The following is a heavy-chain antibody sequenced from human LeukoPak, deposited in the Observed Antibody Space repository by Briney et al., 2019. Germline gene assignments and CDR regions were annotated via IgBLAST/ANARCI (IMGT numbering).Heavy chain of an antibody. Sequence: GGSLRLSCAASGFTFSSYWMSWVRQSPGKGLEWVANIKQDGSEKYYVDSVKGRFTISRDNAKNSLYLQMNSLRAEDTAVYYCARDKVVGTTYFDYWGQGTLVTVSS. D-gene: IGHD1-26*01. CDR2: IKQDGSEK. V-gene: IGHV3-7*01. CDR3: ARDKVVGTTYFDY. CDR1: GFTFSSYW. J-gene: IGHJ4*02.